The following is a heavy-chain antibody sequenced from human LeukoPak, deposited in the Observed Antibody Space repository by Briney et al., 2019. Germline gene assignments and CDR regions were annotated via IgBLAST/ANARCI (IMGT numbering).Heavy chain of an antibody. CDR1: GLTFSSYA. V-gene: IGHV3-23*01. Sequence: SGGSLRLSCAASGLTFSSYAMNWVRQAPGKGLEWVSLISGSGSSTYYSDSVKGRFTISRDNSKNTLYLQMNSLRAEDTAIYYCAKDLELNTEQIWFGEQFDYWGQGTLVTVSS. J-gene: IGHJ4*02. D-gene: IGHD3-10*01. CDR2: ISGSGSST. CDR3: AKDLELNTEQIWFGEQFDY.